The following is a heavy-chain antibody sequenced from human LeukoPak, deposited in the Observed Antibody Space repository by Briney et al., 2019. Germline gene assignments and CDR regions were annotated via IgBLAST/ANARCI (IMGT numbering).Heavy chain of an antibody. V-gene: IGHV4-4*02. CDR2: IHHSGST. J-gene: IGHJ4*02. CDR3: ARVGGSSSPFNY. D-gene: IGHD6-6*01. Sequence: SETLSLTCAASGGSISSSHWWSWVRQPPGKGLEWIGEIHHSGSTNYNPSLKSRVTISVDKFKNQFSLKLSSVTAADTAVYYCARVGGSSSPFNYWGQGALVTVSS. CDR1: GGSISSSHW.